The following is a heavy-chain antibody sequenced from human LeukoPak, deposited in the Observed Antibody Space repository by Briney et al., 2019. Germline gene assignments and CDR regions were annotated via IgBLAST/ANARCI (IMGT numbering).Heavy chain of an antibody. J-gene: IGHJ4*02. CDR1: GGSINSSSYY. D-gene: IGHD5-18*01. CDR2: IYYSGST. CDR3: ARMGSYTAVGS. V-gene: IGHV4-39*07. Sequence: SETLSLTCTVSGGSINSSSYYWGWIRQPPGRGLEWIGRIYYSGSTYYNPSLKSRDTISEDTSKYQFSLKLSSVTAADTAVYYCARMGSYTAVGSWGQGTLVTVSS.